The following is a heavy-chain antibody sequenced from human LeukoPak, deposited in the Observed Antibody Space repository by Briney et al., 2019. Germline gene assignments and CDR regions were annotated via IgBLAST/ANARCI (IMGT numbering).Heavy chain of an antibody. CDR2: ISGSGGST. CDR3: AKAHSGGSGMFFVFVY. D-gene: IGHD3-10*01. J-gene: IGHJ4*02. Sequence: TGGSLRLSCAASGFTFSSYAMSWVRQAPGKGLEWVSAISGSGGSTYYADSVKGRFTISRDNSKNTLYLQMNSLRAEDTAVYYCAKAHSGGSGMFFVFVYWGQGTLVTVSS. CDR1: GFTFSSYA. V-gene: IGHV3-23*01.